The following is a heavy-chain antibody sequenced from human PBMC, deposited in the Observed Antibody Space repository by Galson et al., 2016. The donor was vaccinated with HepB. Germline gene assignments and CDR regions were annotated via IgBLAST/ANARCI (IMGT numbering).Heavy chain of an antibody. CDR3: TRERRYCSDGSCYSFDY. V-gene: IGHV6-1*01. D-gene: IGHD2-15*01. J-gene: IGHJ4*02. CDR2: TYYRSAWLD. CDR1: GDSVSSNSAT. Sequence: CAISGDSVSSNSATWNWIRQSPSRGLEWLGRTYYRSAWLDDYAISVKSRISINPDTSENRFSLLLSSVTPEDTAVYYCTRERRYCSDGSCYSFDYWGLGILVTVSS.